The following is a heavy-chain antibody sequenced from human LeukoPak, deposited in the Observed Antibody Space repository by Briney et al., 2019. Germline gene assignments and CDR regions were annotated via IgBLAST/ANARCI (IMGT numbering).Heavy chain of an antibody. V-gene: IGHV1-2*02. CDR1: GYTSTGYY. CDR3: AGRRGYSFHFDY. Sequence: ASVKVSCKASGYTSTGYYMHWVRQAPGQGLEWMGWINPNSGGTNYAQKFQGRVTMTRDTSISTAYMELSRLRPDDTAVYYCAGRRGYSFHFDYWGQGTLVTVSS. CDR2: INPNSGGT. D-gene: IGHD5-18*01. J-gene: IGHJ4*02.